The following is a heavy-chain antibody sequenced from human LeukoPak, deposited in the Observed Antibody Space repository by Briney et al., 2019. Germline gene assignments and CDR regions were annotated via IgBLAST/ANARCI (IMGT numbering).Heavy chain of an antibody. CDR2: ISGSGSIT. J-gene: IGHJ4*02. CDR1: GVTFSSYA. CDR3: ARDIVVVPAAIGGLDY. D-gene: IGHD2-2*02. V-gene: IGHV3-23*01. Sequence: GGSLRLSCAASGVTFSSYAMSWVRQAPGKGLEWVAGISGSGSITYYADSVKGRFTISRDNSKNTLYLQMHSLRAEDTAVYYCARDIVVVPAAIGGLDYWGQGTLVTVSS.